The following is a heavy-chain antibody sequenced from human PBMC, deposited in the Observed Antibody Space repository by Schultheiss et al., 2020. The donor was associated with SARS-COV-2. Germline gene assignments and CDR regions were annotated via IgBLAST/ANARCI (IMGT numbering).Heavy chain of an antibody. D-gene: IGHD3-16*01. Sequence: SETLSLTCSVSGGSISSSDYYWTWIRQSAGKGLEWLGRISASGSTNYNPSVKSRLTMSLDTSKNQFSLRLNSVTTADTAVYYCARGGHPLSNWFDPWGQGTLVTVSS. J-gene: IGHJ5*02. CDR2: ISASGST. CDR1: GGSISSSDYY. CDR3: ARGGHPLSNWFDP. V-gene: IGHV4-4*07.